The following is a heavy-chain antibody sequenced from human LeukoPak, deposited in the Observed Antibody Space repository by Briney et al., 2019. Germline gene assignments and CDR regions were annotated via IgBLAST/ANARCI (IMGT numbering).Heavy chain of an antibody. CDR3: ARDAPSVAVAGGPHY. D-gene: IGHD6-19*01. V-gene: IGHV1-18*01. J-gene: IGHJ4*02. CDR1: GYTFTSYG. Sequence: GASVKVSCKASGYTFTSYGISWVRQAPGQGLEWMGWISVYNGNIHYAQKLQGRVTMTTDTFTSTAYMELRSLTSDDTAIYYCARDAPSVAVAGGPHYWGQGTLVSVSS. CDR2: ISVYNGNI.